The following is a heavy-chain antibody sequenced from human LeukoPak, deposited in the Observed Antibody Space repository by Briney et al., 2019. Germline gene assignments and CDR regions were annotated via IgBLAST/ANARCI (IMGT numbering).Heavy chain of an antibody. Sequence: TGGSLRLSCAASGFTFSSFAMSWVRQAPGKGLEWVSGITGGGGATYYADSVKGRFTISRDNSRSTLYLQMNSLRVGDTAVYYCAKQVEASVAGTGVAFNIWGQGTMVTVSS. D-gene: IGHD6-19*01. CDR1: GFTFSSFA. V-gene: IGHV3-23*01. J-gene: IGHJ3*02. CDR2: ITGGGGAT. CDR3: AKQVEASVAGTGVAFNI.